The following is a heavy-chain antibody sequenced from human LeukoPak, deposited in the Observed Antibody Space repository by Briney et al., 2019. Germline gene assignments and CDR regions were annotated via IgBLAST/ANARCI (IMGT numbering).Heavy chain of an antibody. Sequence: PGGSLRLSCAASGFTFSSYWMSWVRQAPGKGLEWVANIKQDGSEKYYVDSVKGRFTISRDNAKNSLYLQMNSLRAEDTAVYYCARGDRTAAYHYYFDYWGQGTLVTVSS. V-gene: IGHV3-7*01. CDR1: GFTFSSYW. J-gene: IGHJ4*02. CDR3: ARGDRTAAYHYYFDY. CDR2: IKQDGSEK. D-gene: IGHD6-13*01.